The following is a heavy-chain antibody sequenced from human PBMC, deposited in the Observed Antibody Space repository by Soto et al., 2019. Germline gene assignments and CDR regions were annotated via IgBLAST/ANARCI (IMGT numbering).Heavy chain of an antibody. V-gene: IGHV3-21*01. D-gene: IGHD6-13*01. J-gene: IGHJ6*02. CDR3: ARDTFRVAAAPIPIYYYGMDV. CDR2: ISSSSSYI. CDR1: GFTFSSYS. Sequence: KPGGSLRLSCAASGFTFSSYSMNWVRQAPGKGLEWVSSISSSSSYIYYADSVKGRFTISRDNAKNSLYLQMNSLRAEDTAVYYCARDTFRVAAAPIPIYYYGMDVWGQGTTVTVSS.